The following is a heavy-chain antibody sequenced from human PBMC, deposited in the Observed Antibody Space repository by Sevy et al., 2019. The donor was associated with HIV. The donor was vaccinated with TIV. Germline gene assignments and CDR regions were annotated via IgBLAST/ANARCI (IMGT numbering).Heavy chain of an antibody. D-gene: IGHD3-22*01. Sequence: GGSLRLSCAASGFTFSSYSMNWVRQAPGKGLEWVSSISSSSSYIYYADSVKGRFTISRDNAKNSLYLQMNSLRAEDTAAYYCSMVITSYYYYGMDVWGQGTTVTVSS. CDR2: ISSSSSYI. J-gene: IGHJ6*02. CDR3: SMVITSYYYYGMDV. CDR1: GFTFSSYS. V-gene: IGHV3-21*01.